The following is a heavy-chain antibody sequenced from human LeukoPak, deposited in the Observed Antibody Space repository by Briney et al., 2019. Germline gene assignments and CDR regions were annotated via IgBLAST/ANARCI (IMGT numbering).Heavy chain of an antibody. D-gene: IGHD2-21*02. CDR3: AKVLSGGDSVGWYFDY. V-gene: IGHV3-30*18. J-gene: IGHJ4*02. CDR1: GFTFSRYG. Sequence: GGSLRLSCAASGFTFSRYGMHWVRQAPGKGLEWVAFISYDGSNKDYVDSVKGRFTISRDNSKNTLYLQMNSLRAEDTAVYYCAKVLSGGDSVGWYFDYWGQGTLVTVSS. CDR2: ISYDGSNK.